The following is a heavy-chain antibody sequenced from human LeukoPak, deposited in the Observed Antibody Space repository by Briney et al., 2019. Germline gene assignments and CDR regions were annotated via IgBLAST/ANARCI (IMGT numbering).Heavy chain of an antibody. J-gene: IGHJ4*02. V-gene: IGHV1-24*01. CDR2: FDPEDGET. CDR1: GYTLTELS. D-gene: IGHD5-18*01. Sequence: ASVKVSCKVSGYTLTELSMHWVRQAPGKGLEWMGGFDPEDGETIYAQKFQGRVTITADKSTSTAYMELSSLRSEDTAVYYCARVVDTAMAPYFDYWGQGTLVTVSS. CDR3: ARVVDTAMAPYFDY.